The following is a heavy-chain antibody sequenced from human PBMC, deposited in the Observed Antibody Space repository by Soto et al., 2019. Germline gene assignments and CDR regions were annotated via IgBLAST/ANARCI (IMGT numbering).Heavy chain of an antibody. Sequence: PSETLSLTCAVYGGSFSGYYWSWIRQPPGKGLEWIGEINHSGSTNYNPSLKSRVTISVDTSKNQFSLKLSSVTAADKAVYYCARDVSGYYHTYYYYYGMDVWGQGTTVTVSS. J-gene: IGHJ6*02. V-gene: IGHV4-34*01. CDR2: INHSGST. CDR3: ARDVSGYYHTYYYYYGMDV. D-gene: IGHD3-3*01. CDR1: GGSFSGYY.